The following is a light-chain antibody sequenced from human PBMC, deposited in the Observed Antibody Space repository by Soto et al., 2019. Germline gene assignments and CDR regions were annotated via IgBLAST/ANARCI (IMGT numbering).Light chain of an antibody. CDR1: SSDVGLYNL. V-gene: IGLV2-23*02. CDR2: EVN. Sequence: QSALTQPASVSGSPGQSITISCTGTSSDVGLYNLVSWYQQLPGKAPKLIIYEVNERPSGISDRFSGSKSGNTASLTISGLQDEDEADYYCGSYFCSSILMFGGGTELTVL. J-gene: IGLJ3*02. CDR3: GSYFCSSILM.